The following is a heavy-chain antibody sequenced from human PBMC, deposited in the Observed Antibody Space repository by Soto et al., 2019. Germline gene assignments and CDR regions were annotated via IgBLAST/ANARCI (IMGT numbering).Heavy chain of an antibody. CDR1: GFTFNSYA. J-gene: IGHJ4*02. V-gene: IGHV3-23*01. Sequence: GGSLRLSCAVSGFTSGFTFNSYAMTWVRQAPGKGLEWVSSISGNGGGTYYADSVKGRFTISRDNSKNTVYLQMNSLRAEDTAIYYCAKDRTNWNYATNFDSWGQGTLVTVSS. D-gene: IGHD1-7*01. CDR2: ISGNGGGT. CDR3: AKDRTNWNYATNFDS.